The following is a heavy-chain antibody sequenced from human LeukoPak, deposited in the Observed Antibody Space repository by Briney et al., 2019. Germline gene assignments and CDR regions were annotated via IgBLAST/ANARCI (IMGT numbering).Heavy chain of an antibody. CDR3: ARDGSSEVVVAATLPEDY. V-gene: IGHV1-2*02. CDR2: IDPNSGGT. CDR1: GYTFTGYY. D-gene: IGHD2-15*01. Sequence: ASVKVSCKASGYTFTGYYMHWVRQAPGQGLEWMGWIDPNSGGTNYAQKFQGRVTMTRDTSISTAYMELRRLRSDDTAVYYCARDGSSEVVVAATLPEDYWGQGTLVTVSS. J-gene: IGHJ4*02.